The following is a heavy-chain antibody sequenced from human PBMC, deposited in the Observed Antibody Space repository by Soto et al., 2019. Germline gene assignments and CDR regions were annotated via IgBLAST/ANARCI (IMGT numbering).Heavy chain of an antibody. CDR3: AKDLTRQLAYWLDP. Sequence: ASVKVSCTASGFSFTGYYIHWLRQAPGQGLEWMGWINAHSGATEYAQKFQGRVTLTRDTSIATAYLTLTSLTSDDTALYYCAKDLTRQLAYWLDPWGQGTQVTVSS. CDR2: INAHSGAT. CDR1: GFSFTGYY. D-gene: IGHD6-6*01. J-gene: IGHJ5*02. V-gene: IGHV1-2*02.